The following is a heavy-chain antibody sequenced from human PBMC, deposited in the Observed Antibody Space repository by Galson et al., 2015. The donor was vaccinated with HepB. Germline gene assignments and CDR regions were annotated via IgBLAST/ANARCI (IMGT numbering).Heavy chain of an antibody. CDR2: ISGSGGST. V-gene: IGHV3-23*01. J-gene: IGHJ4*02. CDR1: GFTFSSYA. CDR3: AKDPTGYSSGWTGGCHFDY. Sequence: SLRLSCAASGFTFSSYAMSWVRQAPGKGLEWVSAISGSGGSTYYADSVKGRFTISRDNSKNTLYLQMNSLRAEDTAVYYCAKDPTGYSSGWTGGCHFDYWGQGTLVTVSS. D-gene: IGHD6-19*01.